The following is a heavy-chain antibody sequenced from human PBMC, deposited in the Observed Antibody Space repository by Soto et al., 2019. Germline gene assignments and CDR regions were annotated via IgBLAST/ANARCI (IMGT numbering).Heavy chain of an antibody. J-gene: IGHJ4*02. D-gene: IGHD6-19*01. Sequence: QVQLVESGGGVVQPGRSLRLSCAASGFNFSSYARHWVRQSPCKGLEWLSFLSSGVINKYHAESVRGRFTISRDSSKNTLFLQMNSLRVEDTAVYYCSRGQWLVELDYWVQGTLVTVSS. CDR1: GFNFSSYA. CDR2: LSSGVINK. V-gene: IGHV3-30-3*01. CDR3: SRGQWLVELDY.